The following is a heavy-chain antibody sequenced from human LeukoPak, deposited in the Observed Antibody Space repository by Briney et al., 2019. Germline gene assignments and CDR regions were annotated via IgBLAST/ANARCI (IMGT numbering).Heavy chain of an antibody. Sequence: PSETLSLTCTVSGGSISSYYWSWIRQPPGKGLEWIGYIYYSGSTNYNPSLKSRVTISVDTSKNQFSLKLSSVTAADTAVYYCARMAYSSGWFYGMDVWGQGTTVTVSS. CDR3: ARMAYSSGWFYGMDV. CDR1: GGSISSYY. V-gene: IGHV4-59*01. D-gene: IGHD6-19*01. CDR2: IYYSGST. J-gene: IGHJ6*02.